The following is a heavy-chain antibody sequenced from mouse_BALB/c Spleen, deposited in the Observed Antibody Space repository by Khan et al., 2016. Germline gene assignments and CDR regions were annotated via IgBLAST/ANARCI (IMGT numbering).Heavy chain of an antibody. CDR2: ISCCNGAT. V-gene: IGHV1S34*01. CDR1: GYSFMGYY. D-gene: IGHD2-9*01. J-gene: IGHJ2*01. CDR3: ARPYYGFDEGYYFDY. Sequence: LVKTGASVKISCKASGYSFMGYYMHWVKQSHGKRLEWIGYISCCNGATIYNQKFKGRATFTVDTSSSTAYMQFNSLTSEDSAVYYCARPYYGFDEGYYFDYWGQGTTLTVSS.